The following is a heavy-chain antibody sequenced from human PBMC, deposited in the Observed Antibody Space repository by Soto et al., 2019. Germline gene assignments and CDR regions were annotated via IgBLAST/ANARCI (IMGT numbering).Heavy chain of an antibody. V-gene: IGHV1-58*01. Sequence: XSVKVSCKASGFTFTSSAVQWVRQARVQRLEWIGWIVVGSGNTNYAQKFQERVTITRDMSTSTAYMELSSLRSEDTAVYYCAALIVVVTAPYGMDVWGQGTTVTVSS. CDR2: IVVGSGNT. CDR3: AALIVVVTAPYGMDV. D-gene: IGHD2-21*02. J-gene: IGHJ6*02. CDR1: GFTFTSSA.